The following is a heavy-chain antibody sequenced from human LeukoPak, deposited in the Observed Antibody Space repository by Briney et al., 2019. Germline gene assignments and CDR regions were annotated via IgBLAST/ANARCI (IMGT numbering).Heavy chain of an antibody. D-gene: IGHD5-18*01. J-gene: IGHJ4*02. Sequence: SETLSLTCTVSGGSISSYYWSWIRQPPGKGLEWIGYIYYSGSTNYNPSLKSRVTISVDTSKNQFSLKLSPVTAADTAVYYCARVDTAMGGYFDYWGQGTLVTVSS. CDR1: GGSISSYY. CDR3: ARVDTAMGGYFDY. CDR2: IYYSGST. V-gene: IGHV4-59*01.